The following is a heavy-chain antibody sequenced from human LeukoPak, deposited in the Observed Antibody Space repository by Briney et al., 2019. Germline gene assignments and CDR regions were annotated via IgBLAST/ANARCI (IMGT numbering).Heavy chain of an antibody. CDR1: GGSISSYY. Sequence: SETLSLTCTVSGGSISSYYWSWIRQPPGKGLEWIGYIYYSGSTNYNPSLKSRVTISVDTSKNQFSLKPSSVTAADTAVYYCARANYYDSSGYYAPFDFWGQGTLVTVSS. CDR2: IYYSGST. J-gene: IGHJ4*02. V-gene: IGHV4-59*12. CDR3: ARANYYDSSGYYAPFDF. D-gene: IGHD3-22*01.